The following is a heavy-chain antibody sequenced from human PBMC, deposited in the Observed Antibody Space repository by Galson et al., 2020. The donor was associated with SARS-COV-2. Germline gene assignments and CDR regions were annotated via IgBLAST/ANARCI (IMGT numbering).Heavy chain of an antibody. CDR2: IYYSGST. D-gene: IGHD1-26*01. V-gene: IGHV4-39*01. CDR1: GGSISSSSYY. J-gene: IGHJ5*02. CDR3: ARQGEPDNYVLAWEHVNNWFDP. Sequence: SETLSLTCTVSGGSISSSSYYWGWIRQPPGKGLEWIGSIYYSGSTYYNPSLKSRVTISVDTSKNQFSLKLSSVTAADTAVYYCARQGEPDNYVLAWEHVNNWFDPWGQGTLVTVSS.